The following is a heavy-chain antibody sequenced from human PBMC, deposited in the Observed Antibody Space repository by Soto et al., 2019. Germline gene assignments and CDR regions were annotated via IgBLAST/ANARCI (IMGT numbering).Heavy chain of an antibody. CDR1: GGSISSSSYY. J-gene: IGHJ4*02. CDR3: ARVTGWYSSGWYYFDY. V-gene: IGHV4-39*01. Sequence: QLQLQESGPGLVKPSETLSLTCTVSGGSISSSSYYWGWIRQPPGKGLEWIGSIYYSGSTYYNPSLKSRVTISVDTSKNQFSLKLSSVTAADTAVYYCARVTGWYSSGWYYFDYWGQGTLVTVSS. D-gene: IGHD6-19*01. CDR2: IYYSGST.